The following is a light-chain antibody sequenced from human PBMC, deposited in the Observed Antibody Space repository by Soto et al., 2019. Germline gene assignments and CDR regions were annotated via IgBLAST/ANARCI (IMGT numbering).Light chain of an antibody. Sequence: DIVMTQSPLSLPVTPGEPASMSCRSSQSLLHSSGNNYLDWYVQKPGQSPQLLIYLGSNRASGVPDRFSGSGSGTDFTLKISRVEAEDVGVYYCMQALQTPPGAFGPGTKVDIK. CDR1: QSLLHSSGNNY. CDR3: MQALQTPPGA. J-gene: IGKJ3*01. CDR2: LGS. V-gene: IGKV2-28*01.